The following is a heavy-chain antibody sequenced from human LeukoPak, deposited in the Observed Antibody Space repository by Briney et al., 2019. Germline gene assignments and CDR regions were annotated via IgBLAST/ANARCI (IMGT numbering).Heavy chain of an antibody. J-gene: IGHJ4*02. CDR1: GGSISSYY. Sequence: PSETLSLTCTVSGGSISSYYWTWIRQPPGKGLEWIGYIYYSGSTYYSGSTNYNPSLKSRVTISVDTSKNQLSLKLRSVTAADTAVYYCARERREQLLPPYTRLVTYFDYWGQGTLVTVSS. CDR2: IYYSGSTYYSGST. D-gene: IGHD1-26*01. V-gene: IGHV4-59*12. CDR3: ARERREQLLPPYTRLVTYFDY.